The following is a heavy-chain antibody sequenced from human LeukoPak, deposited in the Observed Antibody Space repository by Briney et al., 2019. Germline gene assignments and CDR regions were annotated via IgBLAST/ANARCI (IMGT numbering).Heavy chain of an antibody. V-gene: IGHV1-46*01. D-gene: IGHD2-2*01. CDR3: ARAYCSSTSCYANYFDY. J-gene: IGHJ4*02. CDR2: INPSGGST. CDR1: GYTFTIYY. Sequence: EASVKVSCTASGYTFTIYYMHWVRQAPGQGLEWMGLINPSGGSTSYAQKFQGRVTMTRDTSTSTVYMELSSLRSEDTAVYYCARAYCSSTSCYANYFDYWGQGTLVTVSS.